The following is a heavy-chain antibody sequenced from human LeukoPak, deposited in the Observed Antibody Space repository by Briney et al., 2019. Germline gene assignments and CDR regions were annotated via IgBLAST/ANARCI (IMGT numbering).Heavy chain of an antibody. V-gene: IGHV4-4*07. CDR2: NYTSGST. D-gene: IGHD3-22*01. CDR1: VGSISSYY. CDR3: ARVGDSSGYYFVDY. Sequence: SETLSLTCTVSVGSISSYYWSWMRQPAGKGLVCIGGNYTSGSTNYNPSLKRRGTMSVDTSKNQFSLKLSSVTAADTAVYNCARVGDSSGYYFVDYWGQGTLVTVSS. J-gene: IGHJ4*02.